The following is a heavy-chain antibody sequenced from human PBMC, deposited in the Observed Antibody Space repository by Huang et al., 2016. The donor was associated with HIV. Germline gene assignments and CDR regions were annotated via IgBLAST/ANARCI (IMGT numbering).Heavy chain of an antibody. D-gene: IGHD3-22*01. CDR2: IDPRDGST. CDR3: ARDRDFYDSSGYWGFNYFDY. J-gene: IGHJ4*02. V-gene: IGHV1-46*01. CDR1: GYAFTSYY. Sequence: QVQLVQSGAEVKKPGASVKVSCKASGYAFTSYYMHWVRQAPGQGLEWMGIIDPRDGSTSYAQKVQGRVTTTRDTSTNTVFMELSRLRSEDTAVYYCARDRDFYDSSGYWGFNYFDYWGQGTLVTVSS.